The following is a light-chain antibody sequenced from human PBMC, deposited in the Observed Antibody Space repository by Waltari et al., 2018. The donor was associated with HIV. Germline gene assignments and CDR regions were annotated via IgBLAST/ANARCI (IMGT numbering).Light chain of an antibody. CDR3: ASDAGSNNLGL. CDR1: SSDVGASNY. CDR2: DVS. Sequence: QSALTQPPSASGSPGQSVTISCTGTSSDVGASNYVSWYQQHPGKAPKLMIYDVSRRPSGVPDRFSGSKSGNTASLTVSGLQAEDEADFYCASDAGSNNLGLFGGGTKLTVL. J-gene: IGLJ2*01. V-gene: IGLV2-8*01.